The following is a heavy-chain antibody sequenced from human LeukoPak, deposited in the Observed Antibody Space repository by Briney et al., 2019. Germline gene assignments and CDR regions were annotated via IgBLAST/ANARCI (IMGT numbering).Heavy chain of an antibody. CDR1: GGTFSSYA. CDR3: ARPRDPYYYYYGMDV. J-gene: IGHJ6*02. CDR2: IIPILGIA. V-gene: IGHV1-69*04. Sequence: ASVKVSRKASGGTFSSYAISWVRQAPGQGLEWMGRIIPILGIANYAQKFQGRVTITADKPTSTAYMELSSLRSEDTAVYYCARPRDPYYYYYGMDVWGQGTTVTVSS.